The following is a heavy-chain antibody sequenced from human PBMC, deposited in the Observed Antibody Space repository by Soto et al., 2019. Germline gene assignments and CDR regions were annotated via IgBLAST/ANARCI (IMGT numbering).Heavy chain of an antibody. Sequence: GGSLRLSCAASEFTFSSYGMHWVRQGPGKGLEWVAVISYDGSNKYDADSVKARFTISRDNSKDTLYLEMTSLRAEYTAVYYCANAGSYQLLNYYYYGMDVWGQGTTVTVSS. J-gene: IGHJ6*02. CDR1: EFTFSSYG. CDR3: ANAGSYQLLNYYYYGMDV. D-gene: IGHD2-2*01. CDR2: ISYDGSNK. V-gene: IGHV3-30*18.